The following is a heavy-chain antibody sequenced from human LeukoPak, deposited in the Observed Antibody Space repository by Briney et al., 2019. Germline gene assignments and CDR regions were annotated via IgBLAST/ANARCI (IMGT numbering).Heavy chain of an antibody. CDR2: IYHSGST. V-gene: IGHV4-30-2*01. CDR3: ARVPGDSDAFDI. J-gene: IGHJ3*02. Sequence: SETLSLTCAVSGGSISSGGYSWSWIRQPPGKSLEWIGYIYHSGSTYYNPSLKSRVTISVDRSKNQFSLKLSSVTAADTAVYYCARVPGDSDAFDIWGQGTMVTVSS. D-gene: IGHD4-17*01. CDR1: GGSISSGGYS.